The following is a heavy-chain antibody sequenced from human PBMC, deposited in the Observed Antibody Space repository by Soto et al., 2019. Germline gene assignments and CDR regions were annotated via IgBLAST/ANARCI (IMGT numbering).Heavy chain of an antibody. V-gene: IGHV3-23*01. D-gene: IGHD3-22*01. CDR1: GFTFSSYA. CDR2: VKGNGGNT. CDR3: AKGVRPYYYDSSGYSFDH. Sequence: GGSLRLSCAASGFTFSSYAMSWVHQAPGKGLEWVSAVKGNGGNTYYADSVKGRFTISRDNSKNTLYMQMDSLRAEDTALYYCAKGVRPYYYDSSGYSFDHWGQGSLVTVSS. J-gene: IGHJ4*02.